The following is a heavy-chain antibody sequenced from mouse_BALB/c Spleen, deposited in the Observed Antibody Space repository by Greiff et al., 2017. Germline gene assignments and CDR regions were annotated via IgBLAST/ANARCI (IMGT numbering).Heavy chain of an antibody. CDR2: INPSSGYT. CDR1: GYSFTSYT. Sequence: QVQLQQSGPQLVRPGASVKISCKASGYSFTSYTMHWVKQRPGQGLEWIGYINPSSGYTNYNQKFKDKATLTADKSSSTAYMQLSSLTSEDSAVYYCARVLDYAMDYWGQGTSVTVSS. J-gene: IGHJ4*01. D-gene: IGHD1-1*01. CDR3: ARVLDYAMDY. V-gene: IGHV1S26*01.